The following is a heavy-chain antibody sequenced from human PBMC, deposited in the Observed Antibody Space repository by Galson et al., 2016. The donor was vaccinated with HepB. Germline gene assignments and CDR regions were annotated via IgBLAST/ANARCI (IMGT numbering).Heavy chain of an antibody. J-gene: IGHJ5*02. CDR3: AKAMAAARTNWFDP. Sequence: SLRLPCAASGFTFRNYGMHWVRQAPGQGLEWVAIISHDGSLKFYADSVKGRFTISRDNSKNTLYLQMNSLRPEDTAIYYCAKAMAAARTNWFDPWGQGVLVIVSS. CDR1: GFTFRNYG. CDR2: ISHDGSLK. V-gene: IGHV3-30*18. D-gene: IGHD6-13*01.